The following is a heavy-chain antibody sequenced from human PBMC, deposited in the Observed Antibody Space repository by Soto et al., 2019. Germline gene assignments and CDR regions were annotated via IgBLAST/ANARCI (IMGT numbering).Heavy chain of an antibody. CDR1: GGSISSGGYS. CDR3: ASGYYDYVWGSYRYTQGSYYFDY. V-gene: IGHV4-30-2*01. CDR2: IYHSGST. J-gene: IGHJ4*02. Sequence: PSETLSLTCAVSGGSISSGGYSWSWIRQPPGKGLEWIGYIYHSGSTYYNPSLKSRVTISVDRSKNQFSLKLSSVTAADTAVYYCASGYYDYVWGSYRYTQGSYYFDYWGQGTLVTVSS. D-gene: IGHD3-16*02.